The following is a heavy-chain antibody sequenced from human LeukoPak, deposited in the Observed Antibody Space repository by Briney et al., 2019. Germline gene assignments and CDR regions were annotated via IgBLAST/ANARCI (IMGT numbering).Heavy chain of an antibody. CDR2: IYTSGST. Sequence: SETLSLTCSVSDDSMISYHWSWIRQPAGKGLEWIGRIYTSGSTDYNPSLMSRVTMSVDTAKNQFSLKLRSVTAADTAVYYCARAPRVTMIIVTPGAFDMWGQGTMVTVSS. CDR1: DDSMISYH. V-gene: IGHV4-4*07. D-gene: IGHD3-22*01. CDR3: ARAPRVTMIIVTPGAFDM. J-gene: IGHJ3*02.